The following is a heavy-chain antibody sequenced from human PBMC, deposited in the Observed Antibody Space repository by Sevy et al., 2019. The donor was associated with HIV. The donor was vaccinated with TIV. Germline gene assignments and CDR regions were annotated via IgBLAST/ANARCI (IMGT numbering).Heavy chain of an antibody. CDR3: AREGCTKPHDY. CDR1: GFTFSKYS. J-gene: IGHJ4*02. Sequence: GGSLRLSCAASGFTFSKYSMSWVRQPPGKGLEWVSTLSFGCGEINYADSVKGRFTISRDNSKSSVYLQMNNLTPEDTAVYSCAREGCTKPHDYWGQGTLVTVSS. CDR2: LSFGCGEI. D-gene: IGHD2-8*01. V-gene: IGHV3-23*01.